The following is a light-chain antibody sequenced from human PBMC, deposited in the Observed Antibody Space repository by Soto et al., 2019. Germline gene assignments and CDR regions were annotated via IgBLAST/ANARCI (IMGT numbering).Light chain of an antibody. CDR3: QQYGGLPRT. CDR2: GAS. Sequence: EIVLTQSPGTLSLSPGERATLSCRSSQSINNNYLAWYQQKRGQAPRLLIYGASSRATGIPDRFSGSGSGTDFTLTISRLEPEDFAVYYCQQYGGLPRTFGQGTKVEIK. CDR1: QSINNNY. V-gene: IGKV3-20*01. J-gene: IGKJ1*01.